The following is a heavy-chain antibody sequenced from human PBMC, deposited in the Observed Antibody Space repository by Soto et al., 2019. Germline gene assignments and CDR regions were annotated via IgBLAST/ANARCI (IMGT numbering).Heavy chain of an antibody. CDR2: ISGSGGST. J-gene: IGHJ5*02. CDR1: GFAFSSYA. D-gene: IGHD2-2*02. CDR3: AKDRVCSSTSCYNGWFDP. Sequence: GGSLRLSCAASGFAFSSYAMSWVRQAPGKGLEWVSAISGSGGSTYYADSVKGRFTISRDNSKNTLYLQMNSLRAEDTAVYYCAKDRVCSSTSCYNGWFDPWGQGTLVTVSS. V-gene: IGHV3-23*01.